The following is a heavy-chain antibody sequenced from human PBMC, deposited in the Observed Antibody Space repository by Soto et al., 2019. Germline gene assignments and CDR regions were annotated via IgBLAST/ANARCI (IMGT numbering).Heavy chain of an antibody. CDR3: ARGGSGDYVYYYYYGMDV. V-gene: IGHV1-69*12. CDR1: GGTFSSYA. Sequence: QVQLVQSGAEVKKPGSSVKVSCKASGGTFSSYAITWVRQAPGQGLEWMGGIIPIFGTANYAQKFQGRVTVTADESTTTAYMELSSLRSEDTAVYYRARGGSGDYVYYYYYGMDVWGQGTTVTVSS. J-gene: IGHJ6*02. CDR2: IIPIFGTA. D-gene: IGHD4-17*01.